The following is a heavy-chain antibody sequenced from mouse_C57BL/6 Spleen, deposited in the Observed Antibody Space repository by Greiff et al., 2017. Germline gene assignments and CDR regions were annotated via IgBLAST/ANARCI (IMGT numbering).Heavy chain of an antibody. J-gene: IGHJ1*03. CDR2: INSDGGST. CDR3: ARGGSNYGHWYFEG. D-gene: IGHD2-5*01. V-gene: IGHV5-2*01. CDR1: EYEFPSHD. Sequence: EVLLVESGGGLVQPGESLKLSCESNEYEFPSHDMSWVRKTPEKRLELVAAINSDGGSTYYPDTMERRFIISRDNTKKTRYLQMSSLRSEDTALYDCARGGSNYGHWYFEGWGTGTTVTVSS.